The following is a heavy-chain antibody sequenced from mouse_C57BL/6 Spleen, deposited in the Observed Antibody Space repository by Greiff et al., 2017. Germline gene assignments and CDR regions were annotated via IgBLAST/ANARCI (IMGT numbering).Heavy chain of an antibody. CDR1: GFTFSSYT. Sequence: EVKLMESGGGLVKPGGSLKLSCAASGFTFSSYTMSWVRQTPEKRLEWVATISGGGGNTYYPDSVKGRFTISRDNAKNTLYLQMSSLRSEDTAVYYCARRFTTGRYFYVWGTGATVTVSS. CDR2: ISGGGGNT. V-gene: IGHV5-9*04. CDR3: ARRFTTGRYFYV. D-gene: IGHD1-1*01. J-gene: IGHJ1*03.